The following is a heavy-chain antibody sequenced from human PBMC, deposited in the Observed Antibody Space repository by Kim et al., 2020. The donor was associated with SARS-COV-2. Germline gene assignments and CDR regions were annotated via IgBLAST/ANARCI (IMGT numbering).Heavy chain of an antibody. Sequence: SETLSLTCIVSGGSISSGNFYWGWIRQPPGKGLEWIGNIHHTGSTYYNPSLESRVTIFVDTSKNQFSLKLTSVTAADTALYYCARRRGGSRWLDFWGQGTLVTVSS. CDR1: GGSISSGNFY. V-gene: IGHV4-39*01. CDR3: ARRRGGSRWLDF. J-gene: IGHJ4*02. D-gene: IGHD6-13*01. CDR2: IHHTGST.